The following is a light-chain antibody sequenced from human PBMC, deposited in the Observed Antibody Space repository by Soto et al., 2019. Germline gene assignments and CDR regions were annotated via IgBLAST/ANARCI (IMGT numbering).Light chain of an antibody. CDR1: QSVSSYY. J-gene: IGKJ1*01. CDR3: QQYGTSPPWT. Sequence: EIVLTQSPGTLSLSPGERATLSCRASQSVSSYYLAWYQQKPGQAPRLLIYRASSRATGIPDRFSGSGSGTDFTLTISRLEPEDFAVYYCQQYGTSPPWTFGQGTKVDIK. V-gene: IGKV3-20*01. CDR2: RAS.